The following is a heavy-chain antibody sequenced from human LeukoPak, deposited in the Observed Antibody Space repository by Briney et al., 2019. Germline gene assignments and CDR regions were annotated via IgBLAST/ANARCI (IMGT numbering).Heavy chain of an antibody. J-gene: IGHJ4*02. CDR2: FDPEDGET. Sequence: GASVKVSCKVSGYTLTELSMHWVRQAPGKGLEWMGGFDPEDGETIYAQKFQGGVTMTEDTSTDTAYMELSSLRSEDTAVYYCARVASSNLAAGLDYWGQGTLVTVSS. CDR1: GYTLTELS. CDR3: ARVASSNLAAGLDY. D-gene: IGHD6-13*01. V-gene: IGHV1-24*01.